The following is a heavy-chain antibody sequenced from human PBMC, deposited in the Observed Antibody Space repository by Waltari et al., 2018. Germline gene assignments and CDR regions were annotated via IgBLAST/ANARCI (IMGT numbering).Heavy chain of an antibody. D-gene: IGHD5-12*01. CDR2: ITHGGTTT. Sequence: EVQLVESGGGLVQPGGSRRLACLAFGSGLPAGGYEMSWVRQAPGKGLEWLSYITHGGTTTYYADSVKGRFTISRDNGKNSLYLQMNSLTAEDTAVYYCARSLSGYFGGREYWGQGTLVTVSS. V-gene: IGHV3-48*03. J-gene: IGHJ4*02. CDR1: GLPAGGYE. CDR3: ARSLSGYFGGREY.